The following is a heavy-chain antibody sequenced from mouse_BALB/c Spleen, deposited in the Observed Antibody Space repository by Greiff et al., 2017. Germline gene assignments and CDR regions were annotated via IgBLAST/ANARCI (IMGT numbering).Heavy chain of an antibody. V-gene: IGHV1S81*02. CDR1: GYTFTSYW. Sequence: QVQLQQPGAELVKPGASVKLSCKASGYTFTSYWMHWVKQRPGQGLEWIGEINPSNGRTNYNEKFKSKATLTVDKSSSTAYMQLSSLTSEDSAVSYCALICYFDYWGQGTTLTVSS. J-gene: IGHJ2*01. CDR2: INPSNGRT. CDR3: ALICYFDY.